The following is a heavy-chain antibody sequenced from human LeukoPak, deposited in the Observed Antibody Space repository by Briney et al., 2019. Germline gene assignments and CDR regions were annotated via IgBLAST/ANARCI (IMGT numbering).Heavy chain of an antibody. CDR2: ISATGNSA. Sequence: GGSLRLSCEGSGFTFSNYAMAWVRQAPGKGLEWVSSISATGNSALYTDSVRGRFTISRDNSGNTVYLQMNTLRAEDTALYFCAKDQSYYYASGTVYSMDAWGQGTTVVVSS. CDR3: AKDQSYYYASGTVYSMDA. J-gene: IGHJ6*02. CDR1: GFTFSNYA. D-gene: IGHD3-10*01. V-gene: IGHV3-23*01.